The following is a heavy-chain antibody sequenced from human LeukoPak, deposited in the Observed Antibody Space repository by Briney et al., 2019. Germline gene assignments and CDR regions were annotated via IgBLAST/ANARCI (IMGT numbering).Heavy chain of an antibody. CDR3: ARHYAKTPYYYDSSGYGD. CDR1: GYSFTSYY. V-gene: IGHV1-46*01. J-gene: IGHJ4*02. Sequence: GASVKVSCKASGYSFTSYYMHWVRQPPAQGLEWKGVINPSGGSTSYAQKFQGRVTMTRDMSTSTVYMELSSLRSEDTAVYYCARHYAKTPYYYDSSGYGDWGQGTLVTVSS. CDR2: INPSGGST. D-gene: IGHD3-22*01.